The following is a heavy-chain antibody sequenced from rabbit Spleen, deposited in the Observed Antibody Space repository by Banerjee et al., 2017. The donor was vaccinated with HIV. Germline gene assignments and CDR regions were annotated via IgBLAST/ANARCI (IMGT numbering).Heavy chain of an antibody. CDR2: IDAGSSGST. J-gene: IGHJ6*01. Sequence: SLEESGGDLVQPEGSLTLTCTASGFSFSSSYYMCWVRQAPGKGLEWIACIDAGSSGSTYYASWAKGRVTISKTSSTTVTLQMTSLTAADTATYFCARDTGSSFSSYGMDLGGPGTLVTVS. CDR1: GFSFSSSYY. V-gene: IGHV1S40*01. D-gene: IGHD8-1*01. CDR3: ARDTGSSFSSYGMDL.